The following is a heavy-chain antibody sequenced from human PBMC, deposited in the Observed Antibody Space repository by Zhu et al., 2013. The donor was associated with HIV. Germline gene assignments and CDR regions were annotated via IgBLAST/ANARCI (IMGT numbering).Heavy chain of an antibody. D-gene: IGHD3-3*01. CDR2: INPSGGGT. CDR3: ARGSREAYDFWSGYRS. CDR1: GYTFTSYY. Sequence: QVQLVQSGAEVKKPGASVKVSCKASGYTFTSYYMHWVRQAPGQGLEWMGIINPSGGGTSYAQKFQGRVTMTRDTSTSTVYMELSSLRSEDTAVYYCARGSREAYDFWSGYRSWGQGTLVTVSS. V-gene: IGHV1-46*01. J-gene: IGHJ5*02.